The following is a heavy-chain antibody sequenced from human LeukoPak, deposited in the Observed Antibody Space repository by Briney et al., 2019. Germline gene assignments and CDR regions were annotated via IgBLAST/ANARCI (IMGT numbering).Heavy chain of an antibody. V-gene: IGHV4-31*03. CDR3: ARGSYYDFWSGYYDHYYFDY. CDR1: GGSISSGGYY. CDR2: IYYSGST. J-gene: IGHJ4*02. Sequence: PSETLSLTCTVSGGSISSGGYYWSWTRQHPGKGLEWIGYIYYSGSTYYNPSLKSRVTISVDTSKNQFSLRLSSVTAADTAVYYCARGSYYDFWSGYYDHYYFDYWGQGTLVTVSS. D-gene: IGHD3-3*01.